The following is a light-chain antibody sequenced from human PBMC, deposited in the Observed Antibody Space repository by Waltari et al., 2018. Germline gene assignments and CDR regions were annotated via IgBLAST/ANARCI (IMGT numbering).Light chain of an antibody. V-gene: IGLV2-14*01. CDR1: SSDVGAYNY. CDR2: EVS. CDR3: SSYTTSSTLGV. J-gene: IGLJ3*02. Sequence: QSALTQPDSVSGSPGQSITISCTGTSSDVGAYNYVSWYQHHPGKAPKVMIYEVSNRPSGVSNRFSGSKSANTASLTISGLQAEDEADYYCSSYTTSSTLGVFGGGTKLTVL.